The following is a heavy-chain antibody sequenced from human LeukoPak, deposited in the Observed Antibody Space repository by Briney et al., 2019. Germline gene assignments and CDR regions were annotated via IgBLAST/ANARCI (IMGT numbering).Heavy chain of an antibody. D-gene: IGHD3-10*01. CDR3: ARHARTDYGSGTYYMN. Sequence: GESLKISCKGSGSRFPTYWIGWVRPMPGKGLEWMGIIYPGDSDTRYSPSFQGQVTISADKSISTAYLQWSSLKASDTAMYYCARHARTDYGSGTYYMNWGQGTLVTVSS. V-gene: IGHV5-51*01. CDR2: IYPGDSDT. CDR1: GSRFPTYW. J-gene: IGHJ4*02.